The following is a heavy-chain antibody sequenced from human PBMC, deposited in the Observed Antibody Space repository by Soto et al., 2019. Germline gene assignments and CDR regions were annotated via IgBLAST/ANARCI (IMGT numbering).Heavy chain of an antibody. D-gene: IGHD3-9*01. V-gene: IGHV1-8*01. CDR2: MNPNSGNT. J-gene: IGHJ6*03. CDR1: GYTFTSYD. CDR3: ARGYSSRYYDILTGYYKGYYYYYMDV. Sequence: ASVKVSCKASGYTFTSYDINWVRQATGQGLEWMGWMNPNSGNTGYAQKFQGRVTMTRNTSISTAYVELSSLRSEDTAVYYCARGYSSRYYDILTGYYKGYYYYYMDVWGKGTTVTVSS.